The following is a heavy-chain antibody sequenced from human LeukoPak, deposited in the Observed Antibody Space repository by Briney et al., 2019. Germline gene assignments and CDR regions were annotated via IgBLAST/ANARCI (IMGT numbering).Heavy chain of an antibody. Sequence: GGSLRLSCAASGFTVSSKYMSWVRQAPGKGLEWVSVIYSGGSTYYADSVKGRFTISRDNSKNTLYLQMNSLKAEDTAVYYCAREGVYYDGSGYKTAEYFQHWGQGTLVTVSS. J-gene: IGHJ1*01. D-gene: IGHD3-22*01. CDR1: GFTVSSKY. CDR3: AREGVYYDGSGYKTAEYFQH. V-gene: IGHV3-53*01. CDR2: IYSGGST.